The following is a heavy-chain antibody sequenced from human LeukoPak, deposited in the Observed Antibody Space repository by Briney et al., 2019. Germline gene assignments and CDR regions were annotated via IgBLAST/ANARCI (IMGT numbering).Heavy chain of an antibody. J-gene: IGHJ4*02. CDR3: ARAQFYYDSSGYYY. D-gene: IGHD3-22*01. Sequence: SETLSLTCTVSGGSISSSSYYWGWIRQPPGKGLEWIGTIYSTGGTYYNPSLKSRVTISVDTSKNQFSLKLSSVTATGTAVYYCARAQFYYDSSGYYYWGQGTLVTVSS. CDR1: GGSISSSSYY. CDR2: IYSTGGT. V-gene: IGHV4-39*01.